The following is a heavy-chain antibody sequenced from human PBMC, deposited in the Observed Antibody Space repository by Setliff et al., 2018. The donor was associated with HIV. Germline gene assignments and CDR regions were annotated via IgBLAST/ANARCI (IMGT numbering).Heavy chain of an antibody. Sequence: SETLSLTCTVSGGSISSYYWSWIRQPPGKGLEWIGYVYFSGSATHNPSLKSPVSISVDTSKNQFYLTLSSVTAADTAVYYCARGRVFCDGDSCYHFDYWSQGVLVTVSS. CDR3: ARGRVFCDGDSCYHFDY. V-gene: IGHV4-59*12. D-gene: IGHD2-21*02. CDR2: VYFSGSA. CDR1: GGSISSYY. J-gene: IGHJ4*02.